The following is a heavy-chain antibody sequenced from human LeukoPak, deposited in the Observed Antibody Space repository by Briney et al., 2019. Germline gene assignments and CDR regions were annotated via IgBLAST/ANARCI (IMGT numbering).Heavy chain of an antibody. Sequence: SETLSLTCGASGGSISNTNWWSWVRQPPGQGLEWIGEISLTGLTHYNPSLESRVTMSLDKSKNQLSLNLTSVTAADTAVYYCSRENGAFSPFGYWGQGTLVTVLS. V-gene: IGHV4-4*02. CDR3: SRENGAFSPFGY. CDR1: GGSISNTNW. J-gene: IGHJ4*02. CDR2: ISLTGLT. D-gene: IGHD2-8*01.